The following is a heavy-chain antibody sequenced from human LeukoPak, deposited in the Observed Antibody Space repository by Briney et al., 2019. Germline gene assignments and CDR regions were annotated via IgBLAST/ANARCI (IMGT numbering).Heavy chain of an antibody. CDR1: GYTFTSYY. V-gene: IGHV1-46*01. J-gene: IGHJ3*02. Sequence: WASVKVSCKASGYTFTSYYMHWVRRAPGQGLEWMGIINPSGGSTSYAQKFQGRVTMTRDTSTSTFYMELSSLRSEDTAVYYCASPSLYCGGDCYYAFDIWGQGTMVTVSS. CDR3: ASPSLYCGGDCYYAFDI. D-gene: IGHD2-21*02. CDR2: INPSGGST.